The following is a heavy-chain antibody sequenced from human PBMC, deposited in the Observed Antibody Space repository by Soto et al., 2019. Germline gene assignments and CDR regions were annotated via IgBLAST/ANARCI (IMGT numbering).Heavy chain of an antibody. J-gene: IGHJ5*02. Sequence: QVQLQESGPGLVKPSQTLSLTCTVSGGSISSGGYYWSWIRQHPGKGLAWIGYIYYSGSTYYNPSLKSRVTISVDTSKNQFSLKLSSVTAADTAVYYCARAAQILDDYGDYGWFDPWGQGTLVTVSS. D-gene: IGHD4-17*01. V-gene: IGHV4-31*03. CDR1: GGSISSGGYY. CDR2: IYYSGST. CDR3: ARAAQILDDYGDYGWFDP.